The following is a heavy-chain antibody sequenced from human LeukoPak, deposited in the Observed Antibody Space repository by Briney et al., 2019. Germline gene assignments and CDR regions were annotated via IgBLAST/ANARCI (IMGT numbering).Heavy chain of an antibody. D-gene: IGHD4-17*01. V-gene: IGHV4-59*01. CDR2: IYHSGST. Sequence: PSETLSLTCTVSGGSISSYYWSWIRQPPGKGLEWIGYIYHSGSTNNNPSLKSRVTIAVDTSKTQFSLKLSSVTAADTAVYYCVRGNYGDCFDYWGQGTLVTVSS. CDR1: GGSISSYY. J-gene: IGHJ4*02. CDR3: VRGNYGDCFDY.